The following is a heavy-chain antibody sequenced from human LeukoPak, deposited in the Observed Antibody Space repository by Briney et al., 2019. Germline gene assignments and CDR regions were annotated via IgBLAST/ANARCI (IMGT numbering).Heavy chain of an antibody. CDR2: MYDRGNI. Sequence: SETLSLTCTVSGGSVSGYYWSWIRQPPGKGLEWIGYMYDRGNINYNPSLKSRVTISQDMSKNQLSLKLRSVTAADRAVYYCARDQVGSYGVAFGIWGQGTMVTVSS. CDR3: ARDQVGSYGVAFGI. V-gene: IGHV4-59*02. CDR1: GGSVSGYY. J-gene: IGHJ3*02. D-gene: IGHD1-26*01.